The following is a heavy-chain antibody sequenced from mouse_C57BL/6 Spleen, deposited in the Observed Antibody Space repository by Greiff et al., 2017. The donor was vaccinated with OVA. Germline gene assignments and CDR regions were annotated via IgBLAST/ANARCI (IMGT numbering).Heavy chain of an antibody. V-gene: IGHV5-4*01. CDR3: ARDGEGYLFDY. J-gene: IGHJ2*01. D-gene: IGHD2-2*01. Sequence: EVQLVESGGGLVKPGGSLKLSCAASGFTFSSYAMSWVRQTPEKRLEWVATISDGGSYTYYPDNVKGRFTISRDNAKNNLYLQMSHLKSEDTAMYYCARDGEGYLFDYWGKGTTLTVSS. CDR2: ISDGGSYT. CDR1: GFTFSSYA.